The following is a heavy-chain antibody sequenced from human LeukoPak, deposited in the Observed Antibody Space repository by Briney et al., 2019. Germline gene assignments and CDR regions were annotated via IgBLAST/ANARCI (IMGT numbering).Heavy chain of an antibody. D-gene: IGHD6-13*01. CDR2: IKQDGSEK. CDR1: GFTFSSYW. J-gene: IGHJ6*03. Sequence: GGSLRLSCAASGFTFSSYWMSWVRQAPGKGLEWVANIKQDGSEKYYVDSVKGRFTISRDNAKNSLYLQMNSLRAEDTAVYYCARDGSSWYLPYYMDVWGKGTTVTISS. CDR3: ARDGSSWYLPYYMDV. V-gene: IGHV3-7*01.